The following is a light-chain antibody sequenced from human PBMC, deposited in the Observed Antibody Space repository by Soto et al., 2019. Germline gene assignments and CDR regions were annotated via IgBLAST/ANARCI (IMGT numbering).Light chain of an antibody. Sequence: QSVLTQPPSVSGAPGQTVTISCAGTSSNIGSNYDVHWYQHLPGTAPKLLIFGYTNRPSGVPDRFSGSKSGTSATLGIAGLQTADEADYYCGTWESYLSVGVFGGGTKLTVL. CDR2: GYT. J-gene: IGLJ3*02. V-gene: IGLV1-40*01. CDR1: SSNIGSNYD. CDR3: GTWESYLSVGV.